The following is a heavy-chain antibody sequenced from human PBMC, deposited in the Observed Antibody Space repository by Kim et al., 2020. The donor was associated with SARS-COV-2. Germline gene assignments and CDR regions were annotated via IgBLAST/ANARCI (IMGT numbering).Heavy chain of an antibody. D-gene: IGHD4-4*01. CDR2: IIPIFGTA. J-gene: IGHJ4*02. CDR1: GGTFSSYA. V-gene: IGHV1-69*06. CDR3: ARVDRNRPEPFDY. Sequence: SVKVSCKASGGTFSSYAISWVRQAPGQGLEWMGGIIPIFGTANYAQKFQGRVTITADKSTSTAYMELSSLRSEDTAVYYCARVDRNRPEPFDYWGQGTLVTVSS.